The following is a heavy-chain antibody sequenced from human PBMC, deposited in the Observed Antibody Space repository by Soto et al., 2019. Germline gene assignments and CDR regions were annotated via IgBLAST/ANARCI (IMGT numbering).Heavy chain of an antibody. CDR3: ARDLDYYDSSGPGAFDI. J-gene: IGHJ3*02. D-gene: IGHD3-22*01. CDR1: GGTFSSYA. Sequence: SVEVSCQSSGGTFSSYAISWVRQAPVQVLEWMGGIIPIFGTANYAQKFQGRVTITADESTSTAYMELSSLRSEDTAVYYCARDLDYYDSSGPGAFDIWGQGTMVTVSS. CDR2: IIPIFGTA. V-gene: IGHV1-69*13.